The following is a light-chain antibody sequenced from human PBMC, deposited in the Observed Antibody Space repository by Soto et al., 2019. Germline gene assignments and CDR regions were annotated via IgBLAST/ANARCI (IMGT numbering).Light chain of an antibody. V-gene: IGKV3-20*01. Sequence: EIVMTQSPATLSVSPGERATLSCRASQSVSSSYLAWYQQKPGQAPRLLIYGASSRATGIPGRFSGSGSGTDFTLTISRLEPEDFAVYYCQQYGSSPRTFGQGTKVDNK. CDR1: QSVSSSY. CDR3: QQYGSSPRT. CDR2: GAS. J-gene: IGKJ1*01.